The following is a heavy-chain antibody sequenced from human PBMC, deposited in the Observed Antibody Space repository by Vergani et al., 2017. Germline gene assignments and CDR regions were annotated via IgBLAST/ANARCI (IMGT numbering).Heavy chain of an antibody. CDR2: IYSGGST. CDR1: GFTVSSNY. J-gene: IGHJ6*02. Sequence: EVQLVESGGGLVQPGGSLRLSCAASGFTVSSNYMSWVRQAPGKGLEWVSVIYSGGSTYYADSVKGRFTISRDNSKNTLYLQMNSLRAEDTAVYYCARVNSYDSSGCYYYYYGMDVWGQGTTVTVSS. D-gene: IGHD3-22*01. CDR3: ARVNSYDSSGCYYYYYGMDV. V-gene: IGHV3-66*02.